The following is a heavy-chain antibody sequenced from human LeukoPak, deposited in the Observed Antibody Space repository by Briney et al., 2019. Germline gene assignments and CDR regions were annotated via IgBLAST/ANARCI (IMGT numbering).Heavy chain of an antibody. Sequence: GGSLRLSCAASGFTFSSYWMHWVRQAPGKGLVWVSRTNSDGSSTSYADSVKGRFTISRDNAKNSLYLQMNSLRAEDTAVYYCARGPVYYDSSGYSYWGQGTLVTVSS. J-gene: IGHJ4*02. CDR3: ARGPVYYDSSGYSY. V-gene: IGHV3-74*01. D-gene: IGHD3-22*01. CDR1: GFTFSSYW. CDR2: TNSDGSST.